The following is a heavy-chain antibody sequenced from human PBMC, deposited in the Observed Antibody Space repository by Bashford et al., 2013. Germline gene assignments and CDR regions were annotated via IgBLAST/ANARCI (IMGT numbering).Heavy chain of an antibody. V-gene: IGHV3-11*01. J-gene: IGHJ3*02. CDR1: GFTFSDYY. CDR2: ISGSGITI. CDR3: ARIKVSTTAFDI. D-gene: IGHD1-1*01. Sequence: GGSLRLSCAASGFTFSDYYMTWIRQAPGKGLEWVSYISGSGITIYYADSVKGRFTISRDNAKNSLYLQMNSLRAEDTAVYYCARIKVSTTAFDIWGQGTMVTVSS.